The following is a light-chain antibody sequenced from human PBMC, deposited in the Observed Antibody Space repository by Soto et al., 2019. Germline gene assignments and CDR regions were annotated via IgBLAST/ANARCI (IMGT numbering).Light chain of an antibody. V-gene: IGKV3-20*01. CDR3: HHFGSLPET. Sequence: EVVLTQSPGTLSLSPGERVTLSCRASQSVASSYLARYQQKPGRAPRLLFYSASSRATGIPDRFSGSGSGTDFTLTISRLEPEDFAVYYCHHFGSLPETFGQGTNVE. CDR2: SAS. CDR1: QSVASSY. J-gene: IGKJ1*01.